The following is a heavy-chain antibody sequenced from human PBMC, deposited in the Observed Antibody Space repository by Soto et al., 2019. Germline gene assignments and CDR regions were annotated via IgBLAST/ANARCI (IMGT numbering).Heavy chain of an antibody. V-gene: IGHV1-69*08. CDR3: AREDRDRETGLVPAAIDGMDV. D-gene: IGHD2-2*01. J-gene: IGHJ6*02. Sequence: QVQLVQSGAEVKKPGSSVKVSCKASGGTISRYSITWVRQAPGHGLEWIGRVIPIFGIPTYAQKFQGRVTITADESTSTAYMELGSLRSDDTAVYCCAREDRDRETGLVPAAIDGMDVWGQGTTVTVSS. CDR1: GGTISRYS. CDR2: VIPIFGIP.